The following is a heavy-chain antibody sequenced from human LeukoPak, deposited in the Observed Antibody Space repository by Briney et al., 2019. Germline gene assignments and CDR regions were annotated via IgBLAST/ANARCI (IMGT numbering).Heavy chain of an antibody. D-gene: IGHD3-22*01. J-gene: IGHJ4*02. Sequence: SGTLSLTCAVSGGSISSSNWWSWVRQPPGKGLEWIGEIYHSGSTNYNPSLKSRVTISVDKSKNKFSLKLSSVTAADTAVYYCARGEYYDSSGYYERYYFDYWGQGTLVTVSS. CDR2: IYHSGST. V-gene: IGHV4-4*02. CDR1: GGSISSSNW. CDR3: ARGEYYDSSGYYERYYFDY.